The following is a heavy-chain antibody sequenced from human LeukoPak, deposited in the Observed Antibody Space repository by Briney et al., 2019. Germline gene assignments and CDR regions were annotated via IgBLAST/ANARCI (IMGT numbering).Heavy chain of an antibody. Sequence: ASVKVSCKASGYTFTGYYMHWVRQAPGQGLEWMGWINPNSGGTNYAQKFQGRVTMTRDTSISTAYKELGRLRTDDTAVYYCARDPPNIVVVPATPSGWFDPWGQGTLVTVSS. V-gene: IGHV1-2*02. CDR3: ARDPPNIVVVPATPSGWFDP. J-gene: IGHJ5*02. CDR1: GYTFTGYY. CDR2: INPNSGGT. D-gene: IGHD2-2*01.